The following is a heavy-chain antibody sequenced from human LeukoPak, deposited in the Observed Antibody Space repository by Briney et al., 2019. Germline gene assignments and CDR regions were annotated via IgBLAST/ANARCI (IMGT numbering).Heavy chain of an antibody. J-gene: IGHJ4*02. D-gene: IGHD6-6*01. CDR2: INPNSGGT. CDR1: GYTLTELS. CDR3: ARDKYVAAPSGLDY. V-gene: IGHV1-2*02. Sequence: ASVKVSCKVSGYTLTELSMHWVRQAPGQGLEWMGWINPNSGGTNYAQKFQGRVTMTRDTSISTAYMELSRLRSDDTAVYYCARDKYVAAPSGLDYWGQGTLVTVSS.